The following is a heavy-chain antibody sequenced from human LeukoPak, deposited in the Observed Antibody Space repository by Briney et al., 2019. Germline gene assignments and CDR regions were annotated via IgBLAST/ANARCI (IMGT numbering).Heavy chain of an antibody. CDR2: ISTSSSTI. CDR3: AKEGQHGSYYPDY. CDR1: GFIFSSYS. D-gene: IGHD1-26*01. J-gene: IGHJ4*02. Sequence: PGGSLRLSCAASGFIFSSYSMSWVRQAPGKGLEWVSYISTSSSTIYYAESVKGRFTISRDNAKNTLYLQMNSLRAEDTAVYYCAKEGQHGSYYPDYWGQGTLVTVSS. V-gene: IGHV3-48*01.